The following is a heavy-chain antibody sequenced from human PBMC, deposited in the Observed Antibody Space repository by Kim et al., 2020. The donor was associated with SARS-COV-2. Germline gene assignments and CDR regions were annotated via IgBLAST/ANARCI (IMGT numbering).Heavy chain of an antibody. CDR3: ARDGSYYDSSGYYF. Sequence: SQKFQGRVTITRDTSASTAYMELSSLRSEDTAVYYCARDGSYYDSSGYYFWGQGTLVTVSS. D-gene: IGHD3-22*01. V-gene: IGHV1-3*01. J-gene: IGHJ4*02.